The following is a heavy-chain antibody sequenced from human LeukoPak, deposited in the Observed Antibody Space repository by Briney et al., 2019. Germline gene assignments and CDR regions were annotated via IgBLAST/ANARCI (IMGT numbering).Heavy chain of an antibody. V-gene: IGHV1-18*04. J-gene: IGHJ4*02. CDR1: GYTFTSYR. CDR2: INAYNGNT. CDR3: ARGGLRYFDWLLDYFDY. D-gene: IGHD3-9*01. Sequence: ASVKVSRKASGYTFTSYRISGVRQAPGQGRAWMGCINAYNGNTNYAQKLQGRVTMTTDTSTRTAYLELRSLTSDDPAVHYCARGGLRYFDWLLDYFDYWGQRTLVTVSS.